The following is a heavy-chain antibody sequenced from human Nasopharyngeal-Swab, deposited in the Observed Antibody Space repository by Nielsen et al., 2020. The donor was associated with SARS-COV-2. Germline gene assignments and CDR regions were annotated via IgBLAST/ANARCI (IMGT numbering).Heavy chain of an antibody. CDR1: GFTFSSYA. J-gene: IGHJ4*02. V-gene: IGHV3-30*04. CDR3: ARDLVGATY. D-gene: IGHD1-26*01. CDR2: ISYDGSNK. Sequence: GGFLRLSCAASGFTFSSYAMHWVRQAPGKGLEWVAVISYDGSNKYYADSVKGRFTISRDNSKNTLYLQMNSLRAEDTAVYYCARDLVGATYWGQGTLVTVSS.